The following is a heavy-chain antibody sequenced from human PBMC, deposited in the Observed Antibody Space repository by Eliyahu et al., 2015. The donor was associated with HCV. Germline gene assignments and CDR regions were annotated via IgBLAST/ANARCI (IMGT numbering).Heavy chain of an antibody. J-gene: IGHJ4*02. V-gene: IGHV3-74*03. Sequence: EVQLVESGGGLVQPGGSLRLSCAASGYSFRNYWMHWVRQLPGKGLVWVSRIDNEGSITTYADSVKGRFTISRDNAKNTLYLQMDSLRVDDTAVYYCGRDLSGEADFWGQGALVTVSS. CDR2: IDNEGSIT. D-gene: IGHD1-26*01. CDR3: GRDLSGEADF. CDR1: GYSFRNYW.